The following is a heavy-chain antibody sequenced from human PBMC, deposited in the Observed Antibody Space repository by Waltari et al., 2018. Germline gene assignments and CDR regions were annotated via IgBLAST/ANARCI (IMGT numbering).Heavy chain of an antibody. CDR3: ARDRDILTGYSAFDY. CDR1: GGSISSSSSY. V-gene: IGHV4-39*07. J-gene: IGHJ4*02. D-gene: IGHD3-9*01. CDR2: IYYSGST. Sequence: QLQLQESGPGLVKPSETLSLTCTVSGGSISSSSSYWGWIRQPPGKGLEWIGSIYYSGSTYYNPSLKSRVTISVDTSKNQFSLKLSSVTAADTAVYYCARDRDILTGYSAFDYWGQGTLVTVSS.